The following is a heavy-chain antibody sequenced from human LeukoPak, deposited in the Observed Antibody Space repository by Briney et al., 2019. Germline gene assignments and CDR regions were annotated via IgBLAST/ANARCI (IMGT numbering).Heavy chain of an antibody. J-gene: IGHJ4*02. D-gene: IGHD1-26*01. CDR3: ARDIGGSYFPFDY. Sequence: GAPVTVSCKGSGYTFTGYYMHWVRQAPGQGLAWMGWINPNSGGTNYAQKFQGRVTMTRDTSISTAYMELGRLRSDDTAVYYCARDIGGSYFPFDYWGQGTLVTVSS. CDR1: GYTFTGYY. CDR2: INPNSGGT. V-gene: IGHV1-2*02.